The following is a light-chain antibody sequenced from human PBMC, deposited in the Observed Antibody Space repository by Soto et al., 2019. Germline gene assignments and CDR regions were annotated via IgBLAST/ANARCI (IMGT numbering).Light chain of an antibody. CDR2: EAT. V-gene: IGLV2-14*01. Sequence: QSVLTQPPSVSGSPGQSITVSCTGITSDIGASNFVSWYQHLPGRAPKVIIFEATNRPSGISNRFSGSKSGNTASLTISGLQAEDEADYFCTSPTPGSLYVFGSGTKVTVL. J-gene: IGLJ1*01. CDR3: TSPTPGSLYV. CDR1: TSDIGASNF.